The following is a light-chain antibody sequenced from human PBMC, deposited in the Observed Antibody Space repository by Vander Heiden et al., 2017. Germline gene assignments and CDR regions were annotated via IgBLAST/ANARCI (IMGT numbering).Light chain of an antibody. V-gene: IGKV3-20*01. CDR3: QQYATTSWT. CDR2: GAS. Sequence: EIVLTQSPGTLSLSPGETATLSCRASATVGTNYLAWYQQKPGQAPRLLISGASSRATGIPDRFTGSGSGTAFTLTISRLEPDDFAVYYCQQYATTSWTFGQGTKVEI. CDR1: ATVGTNY. J-gene: IGKJ1*01.